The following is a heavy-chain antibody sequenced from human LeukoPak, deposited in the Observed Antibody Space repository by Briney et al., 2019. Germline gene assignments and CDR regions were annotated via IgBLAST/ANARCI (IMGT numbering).Heavy chain of an antibody. CDR2: IYYSGASS. CDR1: GFTFSGSA. V-gene: IGHV3-23*01. D-gene: IGHD3-16*02. Sequence: GGAVRLSCAASGFTFSGSAMSWVRQAPGEGLEWVSLIYYSGASSHTTHSVRGRFTICRVNSKDTLFLQMNSLRAEDTAIYYCARDMQLSTWGLGTMVTVSS. CDR3: ARDMQLST. J-gene: IGHJ3*01.